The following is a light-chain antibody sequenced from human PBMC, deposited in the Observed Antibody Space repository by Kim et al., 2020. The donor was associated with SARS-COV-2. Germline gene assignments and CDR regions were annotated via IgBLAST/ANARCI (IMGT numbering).Light chain of an antibody. CDR3: QKYNSAPSLT. CDR2: AAS. V-gene: IGKV1-27*01. CDR1: QGISNY. J-gene: IGKJ4*01. Sequence: SVVDRVTITCRASQGISNYLAWYQQKPGKVPKLLIYAASTLQSGVPSRFSGSGSGTDFTLTISSLQPEDVATYYCQKYNSAPSLTFGGGTKVEIK.